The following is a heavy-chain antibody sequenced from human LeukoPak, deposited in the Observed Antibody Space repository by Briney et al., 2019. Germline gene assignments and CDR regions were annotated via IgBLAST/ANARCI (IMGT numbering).Heavy chain of an antibody. CDR2: ISSSSSYI. Sequence: GGSLRLSCAASGFTFSSYSMNWVRQAPGKGLEWVSSISSSSSYIYYADSVKGRFTISRDNAKNSLYLQMNSLRAEDTAVYYCARDCRGCSSTSCYGMDVWGQGTTVTVSS. D-gene: IGHD2-2*01. CDR1: GFTFSSYS. J-gene: IGHJ6*02. V-gene: IGHV3-21*01. CDR3: ARDCRGCSSTSCYGMDV.